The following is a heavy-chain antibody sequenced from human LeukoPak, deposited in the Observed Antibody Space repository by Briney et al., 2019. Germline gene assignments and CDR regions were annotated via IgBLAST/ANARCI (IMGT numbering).Heavy chain of an antibody. V-gene: IGHV4-61*02. D-gene: IGHD5-24*01. J-gene: IGHJ4*02. CDR2: ISTSGTT. CDR3: AREQRWLQSLDY. CDR1: GASLSNGTSY. Sequence: PSETLSLTCTVSGASLSNGTSYWDWIRQPAGKGLEWIGRISTSGTTNYNPSLKSRVTISVDTSKNQFSLKLSSVTAVDTAVYYCAREQRWLQSLDYWGQGTLVTVSS.